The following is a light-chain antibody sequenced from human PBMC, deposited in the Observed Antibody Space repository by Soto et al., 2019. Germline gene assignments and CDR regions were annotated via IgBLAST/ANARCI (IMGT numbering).Light chain of an antibody. Sequence: DIQMTQSPSTLSASVGDRVTITCRATQSITTYLAWYQQKPGKAPKLLIYDASSLESGVPSRFSGSGSGTEFTLTISSLQPDDFATYYCQQYNSYSQTLGQGTKVEIK. V-gene: IGKV1-5*01. CDR3: QQYNSYSQT. CDR2: DAS. J-gene: IGKJ1*01. CDR1: QSITTY.